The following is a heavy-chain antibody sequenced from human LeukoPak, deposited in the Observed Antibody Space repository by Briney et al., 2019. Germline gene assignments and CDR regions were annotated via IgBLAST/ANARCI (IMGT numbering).Heavy chain of an antibody. Sequence: ASVKVSCKASGYTFTSYGISWVRQAPGQGLEWMGWISAYNGNTNYAQKLQGRVTMTTDTSTSTAYMELRSLRSDDTAVYYCARDDWIVVVPAAINLMDYWGQGTLVTVSS. CDR1: GYTFTSYG. V-gene: IGHV1-18*01. CDR2: ISAYNGNT. CDR3: ARDDWIVVVPAAINLMDY. J-gene: IGHJ4*02. D-gene: IGHD2-2*01.